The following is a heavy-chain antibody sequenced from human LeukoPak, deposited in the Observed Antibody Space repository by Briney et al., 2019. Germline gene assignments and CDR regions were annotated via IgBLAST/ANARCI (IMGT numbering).Heavy chain of an antibody. J-gene: IGHJ3*02. CDR3: ARDYTLHDAFDI. Sequence: HPGGSLRLSCAASGFTFSSYSMNWVRQAPGKGLEWVSYISSSSSTIYYADSVKGRFTISRDNAKNSLCLQMNSLRAEDTAVYYCARDYTLHDAFDIWGQGTMVTVSS. V-gene: IGHV3-48*01. CDR2: ISSSSSTI. CDR1: GFTFSSYS.